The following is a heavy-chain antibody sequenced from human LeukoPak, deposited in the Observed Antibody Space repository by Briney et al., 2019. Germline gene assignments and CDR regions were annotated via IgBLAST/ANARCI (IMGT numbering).Heavy chain of an antibody. CDR2: IYHTGST. D-gene: IGHD2-2*01. V-gene: IGHV4-4*02. CDR3: ARVGGYCSSTSCLPFDY. J-gene: IGHJ4*02. CDR1: GGSISSSNW. Sequence: KPSETLSLTCAVSGGSISSSNWWSWVRQPPGKGLEGIGEIYHTGSTYYNAPLKSRVTISVDTSKNQFSLKLSSVTAADTAVYYCARVGGYCSSTSCLPFDYWGQGTLVTVSS.